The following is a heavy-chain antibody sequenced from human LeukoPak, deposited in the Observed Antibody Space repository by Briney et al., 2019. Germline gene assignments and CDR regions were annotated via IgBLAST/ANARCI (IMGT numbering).Heavy chain of an antibody. CDR2: IYFGGTT. Sequence: GGSLRLSCAASGFTVSSNYMTWVRQAPGQGLEWVSVIYFGGTTYYADSVKGRFTISRDNAKNSLYLQMNSLRVEDTAVYYCARYHVNYDSTWGQGTMVTVSS. J-gene: IGHJ3*01. V-gene: IGHV3-53*01. CDR3: ARYHVNYDST. CDR1: GFTVSSNY. D-gene: IGHD3-22*01.